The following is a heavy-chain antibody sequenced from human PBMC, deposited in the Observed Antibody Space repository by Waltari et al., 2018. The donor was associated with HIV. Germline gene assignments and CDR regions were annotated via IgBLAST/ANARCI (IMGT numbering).Heavy chain of an antibody. J-gene: IGHJ3*02. V-gene: IGHV6-1*01. Sequence: QVQLQQSGPGLVKPSQTLSLTCAISGDSVSSNSAAWNWIRQSSSRGIEWLGRTYYRSKWYNDYAVSVKSRITINPDTSKNQFSLQLNSVTPEDTAVYYCARVIGYYYDSSGYYLGAFDIWGQGTMVTVSS. CDR3: ARVIGYYYDSSGYYLGAFDI. CDR1: GDSVSSNSAA. CDR2: TYYRSKWYN. D-gene: IGHD3-22*01.